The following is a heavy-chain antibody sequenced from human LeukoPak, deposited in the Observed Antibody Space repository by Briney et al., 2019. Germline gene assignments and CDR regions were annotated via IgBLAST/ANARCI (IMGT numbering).Heavy chain of an antibody. CDR1: GFTFSSYW. J-gene: IGHJ4*02. Sequence: GGSLRLSCAASGFTFSSYWMSWVRQAPGKGLEWVSAISGSGGSTYYADSVKGRFTISRDNSKNTLYLQMNSLRAEDTAVYYCAKDYYYDSSGYCFDYWGQGTLVTVSS. CDR2: ISGSGGST. D-gene: IGHD3-22*01. CDR3: AKDYYYDSSGYCFDY. V-gene: IGHV3-23*01.